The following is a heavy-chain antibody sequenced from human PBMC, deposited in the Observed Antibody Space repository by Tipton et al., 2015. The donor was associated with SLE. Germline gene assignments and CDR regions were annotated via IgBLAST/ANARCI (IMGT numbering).Heavy chain of an antibody. J-gene: IGHJ2*01. Sequence: SLRLSCAVYGGSISRNNWWSWVRQPPGKGLEWIGEIYHSGSTNYNPSLKSRVTISVDKSKNQFSLRLSSVTAADTAVYYCARTSGSYMDYWGRGTLVTVSS. D-gene: IGHD3-10*01. CDR1: GGSISRNNW. V-gene: IGHV4-4*02. CDR3: ARTSGSYMDY. CDR2: IYHSGST.